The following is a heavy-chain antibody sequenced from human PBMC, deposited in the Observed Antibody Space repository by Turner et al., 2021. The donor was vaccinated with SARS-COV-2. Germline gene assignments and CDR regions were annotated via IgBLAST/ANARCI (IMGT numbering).Heavy chain of an antibody. CDR1: GFTFSSYS. J-gene: IGHJ4*02. CDR3: ARDVREYYYDSSGFDY. D-gene: IGHD3-22*01. CDR2: ISSSSSYI. V-gene: IGHV3-21*01. Sequence: EVQLVESGGGLVKPGGSLRLSCAASGFTFSSYSMNWVRQAPGKGLECVSSISSSSSYIYYADSGKGRFTISRDNAKNSLYLQMNSLRAEDTAVYDCARDVREYYYDSSGFDYWGQGTLVTVSS.